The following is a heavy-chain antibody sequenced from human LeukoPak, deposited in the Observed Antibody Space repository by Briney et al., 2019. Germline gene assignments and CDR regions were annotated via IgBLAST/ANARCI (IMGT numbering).Heavy chain of an antibody. J-gene: IGHJ4*02. Sequence: SVKVSCKASGGTFSSYAISWVRQAPGQGLEWMGRIIPILGIANYAQKFQGRVTITADKPTSTAYMELSSLRSEDTAVYYCARDGGIVGDNWGQGTLVTVSS. CDR3: ARDGGIVGDN. D-gene: IGHD1-26*01. CDR2: IIPILGIA. V-gene: IGHV1-69*04. CDR1: GGTFSSYA.